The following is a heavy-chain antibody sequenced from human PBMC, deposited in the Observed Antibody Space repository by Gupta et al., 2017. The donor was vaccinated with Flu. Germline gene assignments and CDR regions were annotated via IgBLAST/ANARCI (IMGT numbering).Heavy chain of an antibody. CDR1: GYTFTNYG. Sequence: SGAEVKKPGASVKVSCKASGYTFTNYGINWVRQAPGQGPEWMGWISAYNGNTNYPQKFQGRVTLTTDAPTSTAYMEMRSLTSDDTAMYYFATEGLGPMAGRGTRDYWGQGTLVTVSS. CDR2: ISAYNGNT. J-gene: IGHJ4*02. V-gene: IGHV1-18*01. D-gene: IGHD6-19*01. CDR3: ATEGLGPMAGRGTRDY.